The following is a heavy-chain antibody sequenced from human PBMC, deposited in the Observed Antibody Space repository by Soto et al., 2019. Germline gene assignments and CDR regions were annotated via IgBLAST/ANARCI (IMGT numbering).Heavy chain of an antibody. CDR1: GFTFDDYT. V-gene: IGHV3-43*01. CDR2: ISWDGGST. D-gene: IGHD6-13*01. J-gene: IGHJ4*02. Sequence: GGSLRLSCAASGFTFDDYTMHWVRQAPGKGLEWVSLISWDGGSTYYADSVKGRFTIPRDNSKNSLYLQMNSLRTEDTALYYCAKEAAAGIDYWGQGTLVTVSS. CDR3: AKEAAAGIDY.